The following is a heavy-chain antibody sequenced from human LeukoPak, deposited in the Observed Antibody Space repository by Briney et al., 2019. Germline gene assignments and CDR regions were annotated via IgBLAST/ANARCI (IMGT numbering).Heavy chain of an antibody. Sequence: PSETLSLTCSVSGGSISNYYWSWIRQPAGKGLEWIGRINTSGNTDYNPSLKSRVTMSVDTSKNHFSLNLSSLTAADTAVYYCARSRGTSLVTRFDYWGQGTLVTVSS. V-gene: IGHV4-4*07. CDR3: ARSRGTSLVTRFDY. CDR2: INTSGNT. D-gene: IGHD1/OR15-1a*01. J-gene: IGHJ4*02. CDR1: GGSISNYY.